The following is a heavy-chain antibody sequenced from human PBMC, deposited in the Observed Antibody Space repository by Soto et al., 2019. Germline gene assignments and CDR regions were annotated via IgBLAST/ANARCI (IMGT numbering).Heavy chain of an antibody. CDR3: AKVRRHCTSTVGSCYFFVDYYYGMDV. J-gene: IGHJ6*02. CDR2: ISYDGSNK. CDR1: GFTFSSYG. D-gene: IGHD2-15*01. Sequence: PGGSLRLSCAASGFTFSSYGMHWVRQAPGKGLEWVAVISYDGSNKYYADSVKGRFTISRDNSKNTLYLQMNSLRAEDTAVYYCAKVRRHCTSTVGSCYFFVDYYYGMDVWGQGTTVTVSS. V-gene: IGHV3-30*18.